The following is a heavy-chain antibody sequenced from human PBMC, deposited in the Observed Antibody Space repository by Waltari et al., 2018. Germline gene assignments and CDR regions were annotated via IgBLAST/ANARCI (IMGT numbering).Heavy chain of an antibody. CDR1: GYTFTSSD. V-gene: IGHV1-8*03. CDR3: ARPRYSSSWYEWYFDL. D-gene: IGHD6-13*01. J-gene: IGHJ2*01. CDR2: RNHNSGNT. Sequence: QVQLVQSGAEVKKPGASVTVSFKASGYTFTSSDTNWVRHATGQGLEWMGWRNHNSGNTGYAQKFQGRVTITRNTSISTADMELSSLRSEDTAVYYCARPRYSSSWYEWYFDLWGRGTLVTVSS.